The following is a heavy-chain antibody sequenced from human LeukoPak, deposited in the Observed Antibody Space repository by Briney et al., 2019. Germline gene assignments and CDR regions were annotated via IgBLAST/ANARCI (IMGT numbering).Heavy chain of an antibody. CDR3: ARDPRGYGDYVGFDY. Sequence: PGGSLRLSCAASGFTFSSYWMHWVRQAPGKGLVWVSRIKDDDSDTNYADSVKGRFTISRDNAKNTLYLQMNSLRAEDTAVYYCARDPRGYGDYVGFDYWGQGTLVTVSS. CDR1: GFTFSSYW. D-gene: IGHD4-17*01. J-gene: IGHJ4*02. CDR2: IKDDDSDT. V-gene: IGHV3-74*01.